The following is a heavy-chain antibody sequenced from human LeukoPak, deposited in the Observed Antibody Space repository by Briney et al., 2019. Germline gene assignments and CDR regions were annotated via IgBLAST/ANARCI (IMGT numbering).Heavy chain of an antibody. D-gene: IGHD6-19*01. J-gene: IGHJ5*02. CDR1: GGSISNTNW. V-gene: IGHV4-4*02. CDR3: ARGQARLSWFDP. CDR2: IYHSGST. Sequence: SETLSLTCAVSGGSISNTNWWSWVRQPPGKGLEWIGEIYHSGSTNYNLSLKSRVTISVDTSKNQFSLKLSSVTAADTAVYYCARGQARLSWFDPWGQGTLVTVSS.